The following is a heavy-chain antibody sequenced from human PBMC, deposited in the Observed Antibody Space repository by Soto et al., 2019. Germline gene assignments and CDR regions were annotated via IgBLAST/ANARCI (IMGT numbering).Heavy chain of an antibody. CDR2: IKTKTYDETT. D-gene: IGHD4-17*01. V-gene: IGHV3-49*03. Sequence: PGGSLRLSCMASGFTFRDYAISWFRQAPGKGLEWVTFIKTKTYDETTEYAAPVKGRFTISRDDSKNTPYLQMNSLKTEDTALYYCTTLLSFLRWRSGFWGQGTLVTVSS. CDR1: GFTFRDYA. CDR3: TTLLSFLRWRSGF. J-gene: IGHJ4*02.